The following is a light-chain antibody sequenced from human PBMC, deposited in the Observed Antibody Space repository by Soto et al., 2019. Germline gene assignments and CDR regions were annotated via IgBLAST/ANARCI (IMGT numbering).Light chain of an antibody. CDR2: GGF. CDR3: QHYVTSPWT. V-gene: IGKV3-20*01. Sequence: EIVLTQSPGTLSLSPGEGDTLSCRASQSVSDTFIAWYQQRPGQAPRLLIYGGFYRATGIPDRFSGSGSGTDFTLTITRLESEDLAMYYCQHYVTSPWTFGQGTRLDIK. J-gene: IGKJ1*01. CDR1: QSVSDTF.